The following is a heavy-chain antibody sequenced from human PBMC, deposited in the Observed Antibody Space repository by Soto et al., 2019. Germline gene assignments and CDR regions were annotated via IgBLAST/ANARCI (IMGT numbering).Heavy chain of an antibody. V-gene: IGHV4-4*07. J-gene: IGHJ5*02. D-gene: IGHD1-1*01. CDR2: IYATGTT. Sequence: LSETLSLTCTVSGASISGLYWSWIRKSAGKGLEWIGRIYATGTTDYNPSLKSRVMMSVDTSKKQSSLKLRSVTAADTAVYYCVRDGTKTLRDWFDPWGQGISVTVSS. CDR3: VRDGTKTLRDWFDP. CDR1: GASISGLY.